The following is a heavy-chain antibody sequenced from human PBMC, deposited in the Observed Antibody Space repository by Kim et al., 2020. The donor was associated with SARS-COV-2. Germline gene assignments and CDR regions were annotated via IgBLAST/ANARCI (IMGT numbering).Heavy chain of an antibody. D-gene: IGHD5-12*01. CDR1: GYTFTSYG. CDR3: ARDGSGYSGYDYVGSRYYGMDV. CDR2: ISAYNGNT. V-gene: IGHV1-18*01. J-gene: IGHJ6*02. Sequence: ASVKVSCKASGYTFTSYGISWVRQAPGQGLEWMGWISAYNGNTNYAQKLQGRVTMTTDTSTSTAYMELRSLRSDDTAVYYCARDGSGYSGYDYVGSRYYGMDVWGQGTTVTVSS.